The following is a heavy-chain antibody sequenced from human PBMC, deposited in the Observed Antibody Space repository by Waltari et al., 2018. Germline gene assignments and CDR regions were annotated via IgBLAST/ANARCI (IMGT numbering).Heavy chain of an antibody. J-gene: IGHJ4*02. CDR2: IYYSGRT. D-gene: IGHD6-13*01. Sequence: QVQLQESGPGLVKPSDTLSLTCAVSGYSISSSNWWGWIRQPPGKGLEWIGSIYYSGRTYYNPSLKSRVTMSVGTSKNQFSLKLSSVTAVDTAVYYCARISSSWNDHYYFDYWGQGTLVTVSS. CDR3: ARISSSWNDHYYFDY. V-gene: IGHV4-28*01. CDR1: GYSISSSNW.